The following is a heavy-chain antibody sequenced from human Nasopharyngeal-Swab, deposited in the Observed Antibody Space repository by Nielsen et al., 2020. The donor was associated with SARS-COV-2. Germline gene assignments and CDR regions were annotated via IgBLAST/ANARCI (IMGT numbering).Heavy chain of an antibody. Sequence: ASVKVSCKASGYTFTSYAMHWVRQAPGQRLEWMGWINAGNGNTKYSQKFQGRVTITRDTSASTAYMELSSLRSEDTAVYYCARDDRANSGYLLGGAFDPWGQGTLVTVSS. J-gene: IGHJ5*02. CDR2: INAGNGNT. D-gene: IGHD3-22*01. CDR3: ARDDRANSGYLLGGAFDP. V-gene: IGHV1-3*01. CDR1: GYTFTSYA.